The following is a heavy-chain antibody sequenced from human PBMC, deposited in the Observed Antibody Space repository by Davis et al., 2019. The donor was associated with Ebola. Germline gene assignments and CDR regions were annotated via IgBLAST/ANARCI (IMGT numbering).Heavy chain of an antibody. V-gene: IGHV3-9*01. CDR1: GFAFDDYA. CDR3: AKAYIAITTTTGLDYYFDY. Sequence: SLKISCTASGFAFDDYAMHWVRQAPGKGLEWVSGILRETGSIGYLDSVRGRFTISRDNSKNTLYLQMNSLRAEDTALYYCAKAYIAITTTTGLDYYFDYWGQGTLATVSS. J-gene: IGHJ4*02. CDR2: ILRETGSI. D-gene: IGHD1-20*01.